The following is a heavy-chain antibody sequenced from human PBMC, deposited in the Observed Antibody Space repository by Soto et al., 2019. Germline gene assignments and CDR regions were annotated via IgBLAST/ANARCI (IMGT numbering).Heavy chain of an antibody. Sequence: GGSLRLSCAAAGFTFSSYGMSWVRQAPGKGLEWVSAVSGSGGSVYYADSVRGRFTISRDNSKNTLYLQVNSLRAEDTAIYYCAKGSVVGADYSYGMDVWGQGTTVTVSS. J-gene: IGHJ6*02. D-gene: IGHD2-2*01. CDR1: GFTFSSYG. CDR2: VSGSGGSV. CDR3: AKGSVVGADYSYGMDV. V-gene: IGHV3-23*01.